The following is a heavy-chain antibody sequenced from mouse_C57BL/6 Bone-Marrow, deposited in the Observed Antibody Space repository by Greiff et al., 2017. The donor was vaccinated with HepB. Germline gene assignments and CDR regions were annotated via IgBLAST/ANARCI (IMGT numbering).Heavy chain of an antibody. D-gene: IGHD1-1*01. CDR2: IYPRSGNT. J-gene: IGHJ4*01. CDR1: GYTFTSYG. CDR3: AIDYYGTTYYYAMDY. Sequence: VQLVESGAELARPGASMKLSCKASGYTFTSYGISWVKQRTGQGLEWIGEIYPRSGNTYYNEKFKGKATLTADKSSSTAYMELRSLTSEDSAVYFCAIDYYGTTYYYAMDYWGQGTSVTVSS. V-gene: IGHV1-81*01.